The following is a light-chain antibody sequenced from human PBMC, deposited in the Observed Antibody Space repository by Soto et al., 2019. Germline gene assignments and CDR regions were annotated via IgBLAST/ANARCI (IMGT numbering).Light chain of an antibody. CDR1: QNVYNN. CDR3: RQCRNWPLT. CDR2: DAS. V-gene: IGKV3-15*01. Sequence: EIVMTQSPATLSVSPGEGATLSCKASQNVYNNLAWYQQRPGQPPRLLIYDASTRATGISARFSGSGYGTEFTLTISSLQSEDFAVYXCRQCRNWPLTFGGGTKV. J-gene: IGKJ4*01.